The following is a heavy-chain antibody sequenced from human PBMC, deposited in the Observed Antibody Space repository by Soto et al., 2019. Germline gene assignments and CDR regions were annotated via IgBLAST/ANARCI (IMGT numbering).Heavy chain of an antibody. CDR3: AKGILSATIGPYAMDV. V-gene: IGHV3-30*18. J-gene: IGHJ6*02. CDR2: ISYDGNYI. Sequence: QVQLVESGGGVVQPGASLRLSCEASGFAFSSYAMHWVRQAPGKGLEWVGVISYDGNYIYYADSVKGRFTISRDNSKNTLYVQVNSLRPEDTAVYYCAKGILSATIGPYAMDVWGQGTTATVSS. CDR1: GFAFSSYA. D-gene: IGHD3-16*01.